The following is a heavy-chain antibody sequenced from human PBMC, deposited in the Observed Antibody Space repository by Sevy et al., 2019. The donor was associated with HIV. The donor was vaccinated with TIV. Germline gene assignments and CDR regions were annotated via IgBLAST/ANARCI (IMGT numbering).Heavy chain of an antibody. CDR3: RGVGTTTNFDY. J-gene: IGHJ4*02. Sequence: GGSLRLSCAASGFIFNSYGMSWVRQVPGKGMEWVSGISGSGGSIYYADSVKGRFTISRDNFKNTLYLQMNSLRAEDTAVYYCRGVGTTTNFDYWGQGTLVTVSS. D-gene: IGHD1-26*01. V-gene: IGHV3-23*01. CDR1: GFIFNSYG. CDR2: ISGSGGSI.